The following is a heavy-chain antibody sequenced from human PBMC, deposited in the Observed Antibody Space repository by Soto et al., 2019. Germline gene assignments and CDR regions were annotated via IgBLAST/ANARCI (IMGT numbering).Heavy chain of an antibody. Sequence: SETLSLTCAVSGGSISSGGYSWSWIRQPPGKGLEWIGYIYHSGSTYYNPSLKSRVTISVDRSKNQFSLKLSSVTAAGTAVYYCAREAMRGYNWFDPWGQGTLVTVSS. CDR3: AREAMRGYNWFDP. J-gene: IGHJ5*02. CDR1: GGSISSGGYS. CDR2: IYHSGST. V-gene: IGHV4-30-2*01.